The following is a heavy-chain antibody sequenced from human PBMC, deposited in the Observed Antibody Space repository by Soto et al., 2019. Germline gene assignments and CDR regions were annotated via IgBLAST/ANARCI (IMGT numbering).Heavy chain of an antibody. CDR3: ARRASGVVIENNWFDP. D-gene: IGHD3-3*01. J-gene: IGHJ5*02. CDR2: IYYSGST. V-gene: IGHV4-39*01. CDR1: GGSLSSSNYY. Sequence: PSETLSLTCTVSGGSLSSSNYYWGWIPPPPGKGLEWIGSIYYSGSTYYNPSLKSRVTISVDTSKNQFSLKLSSVTAADTAVYYCARRASGVVIENNWFDPWGQGTLVTVSS.